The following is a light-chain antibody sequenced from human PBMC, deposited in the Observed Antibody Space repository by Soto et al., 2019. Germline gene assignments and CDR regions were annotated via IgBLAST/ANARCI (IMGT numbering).Light chain of an antibody. CDR2: AAS. CDR1: QGISSY. CDR3: QQYYSYPRT. Sequence: AIRMTQSPSSFSASTGDRVTITCRASQGISSYLAWYQQKPGKAPKLLIYAASTLQSGVPSRFSGIGSGTDFTLTISCLLSEDFATYYCQQYYSYPRTFGPGTKVDIK. J-gene: IGKJ3*01. V-gene: IGKV1-8*01.